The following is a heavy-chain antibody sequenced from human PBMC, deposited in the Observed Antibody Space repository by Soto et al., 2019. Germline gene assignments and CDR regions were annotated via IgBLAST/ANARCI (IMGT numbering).Heavy chain of an antibody. CDR2: IDYRGTT. Sequence: QVQLQESGPGLVKPSQTLSLTCTVSGASIFSGDYYWTWIRQPPGKGLEWIGYIDYRGTTFYNPSLQXRIXXXXXXSNXQFSLNLRSVTDADAAVYYWVRDHQWLLMNVWGQGTTVTGSS. J-gene: IGHJ6*02. V-gene: IGHV4-30-4*01. CDR3: VRDHQWLLMNV. D-gene: IGHD6-19*01. CDR1: GASIFSGDYY.